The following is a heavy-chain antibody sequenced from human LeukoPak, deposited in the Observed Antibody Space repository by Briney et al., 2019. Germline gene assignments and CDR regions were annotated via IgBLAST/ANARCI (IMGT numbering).Heavy chain of an antibody. J-gene: IGHJ3*02. D-gene: IGHD3-22*01. CDR3: AALTYYYDSSGLAFDI. CDR2: INPNSGGT. Sequence: GASVKVSCKASGYTFTGYYMHWVRQAPGQGLEWMGWINPNSGGTNYAQKFQGRVTMTRDTSISTAYMELSRLRSDDTAVYYCAALTYYYDSSGLAFDIWGQGTMVTVSS. V-gene: IGHV1-2*02. CDR1: GYTFTGYY.